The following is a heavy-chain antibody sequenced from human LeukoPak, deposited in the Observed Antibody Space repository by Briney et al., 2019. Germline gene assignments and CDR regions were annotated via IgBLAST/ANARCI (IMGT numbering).Heavy chain of an antibody. D-gene: IGHD3-3*01. CDR1: GGSISSSSYY. CDR3: ARLVVGVVSNWFDP. Sequence: PSETLSLTCTVSGGSISSSSYYWGWICQPPGKGLEWIGSIYYSGSTYYNPSLKSRVTISVDTSKNQFSLKLSSVTAADTAVYYCARLVVGVVSNWFDPWGQGTLVTVSS. V-gene: IGHV4-39*01. CDR2: IYYSGST. J-gene: IGHJ5*02.